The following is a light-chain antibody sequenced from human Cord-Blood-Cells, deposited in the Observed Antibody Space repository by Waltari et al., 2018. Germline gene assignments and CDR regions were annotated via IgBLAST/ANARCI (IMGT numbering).Light chain of an antibody. Sequence: SYELTQPPSVSVSPGQPASITCSGDKLGAKYACWYQQKPGQSPVLVIYQASKRPSGIPGRFSCSNSGNTATLTISGTQAMDEADYYCQAWDSSTAVFGGGTKRTVL. CDR2: QAS. J-gene: IGLJ2*01. V-gene: IGLV3-1*01. CDR3: QAWDSSTAV. CDR1: KLGAKY.